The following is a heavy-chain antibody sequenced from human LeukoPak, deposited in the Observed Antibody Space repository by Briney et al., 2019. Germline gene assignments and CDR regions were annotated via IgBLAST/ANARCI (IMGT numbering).Heavy chain of an antibody. CDR3: TTLEWELLRPFDY. D-gene: IGHD1-26*01. Sequence: GGSLRLFCAASGFTFSNAWMSWVRQAPGKGLEWVGRIKSKTDGGTTDYAAPVKGRFTISRDDSKNTLYLQMNSLKTEDTAVYYCTTLEWELLRPFDYWGQGTLVTVSS. CDR2: IKSKTDGGTT. J-gene: IGHJ4*02. V-gene: IGHV3-15*01. CDR1: GFTFSNAW.